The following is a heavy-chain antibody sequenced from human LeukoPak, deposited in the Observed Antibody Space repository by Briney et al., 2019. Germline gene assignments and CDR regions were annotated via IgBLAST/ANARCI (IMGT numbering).Heavy chain of an antibody. CDR1: GGSFSGYY. CDR2: INHSGST. V-gene: IGHV4-34*01. D-gene: IGHD6-13*01. Sequence: PSETLSLTCAVYGGSFSGYYWSWIRQPPGKGLEWIGEINHSGSTNYNPSLKSRVTISVDTSKNQFSLKLGSVTAADTAVYYCARGRGQQLVPSYYYYMDVWRKGTTVTVSS. CDR3: ARGRGQQLVPSYYYYMDV. J-gene: IGHJ6*03.